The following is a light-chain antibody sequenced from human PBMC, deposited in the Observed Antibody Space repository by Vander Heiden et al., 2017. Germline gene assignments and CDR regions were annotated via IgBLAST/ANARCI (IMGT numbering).Light chain of an antibody. CDR3: RLSESTRRT. Sequence: DIQMTQSPSSLSASVGDRVTITCRASQSISSYLNWYQQKPGKAPKLLIYDASSLQSAVPSRFSGSGSGTDFTLTIIRLLPEDFATYYCRLSESTRRTFGQGTKVEIK. J-gene: IGKJ1*01. V-gene: IGKV1-39*01. CDR2: DAS. CDR1: QSISSY.